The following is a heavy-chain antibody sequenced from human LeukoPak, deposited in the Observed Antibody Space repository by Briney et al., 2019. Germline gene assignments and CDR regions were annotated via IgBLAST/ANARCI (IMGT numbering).Heavy chain of an antibody. CDR3: ARSGRYFDWSPPPYGMDV. CDR2: INPNSGGT. D-gene: IGHD3-9*01. V-gene: IGHV1-2*02. J-gene: IGHJ6*02. Sequence: GASVKVSCKASGYTFTSYGISWVRQAPGQGLEWMGWINPNSGGTNYAQKFQGRVTMTRDTSISTAYMELSRLRSDDTAVYYCARSGRYFDWSPPPYGMDVWGQGTTVTVSS. CDR1: GYTFTSYG.